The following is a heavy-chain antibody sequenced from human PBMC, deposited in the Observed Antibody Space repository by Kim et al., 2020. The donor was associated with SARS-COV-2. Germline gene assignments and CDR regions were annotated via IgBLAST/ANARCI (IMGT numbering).Heavy chain of an antibody. D-gene: IGHD2-2*01. V-gene: IGHV3-23*01. CDR3: AVKDVGVVPAA. Sequence: GGSLRLSCAASGFTFSQYGMNWVRQAPGKGLEWVAAISGSGGSTYYADSVKGRFTISRDNSKSTLYLQMNSLRAEDTAAYYCAVKDVGVVPAAWSHRTL. CDR2: ISGSGGST. CDR1: GFTFSQYG. J-gene: IGHJ1*01.